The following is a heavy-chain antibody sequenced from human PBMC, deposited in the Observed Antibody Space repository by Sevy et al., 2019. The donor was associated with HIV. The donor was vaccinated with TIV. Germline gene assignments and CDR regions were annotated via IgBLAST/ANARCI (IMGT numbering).Heavy chain of an antibody. Sequence: GGSLRLSCAASGFTFNIDAMSWVLQAPGKGLEWVSAISGNGVNTKSADSVKGRFTISRDNSKNTLYLHMDNLRAEDTAIYCCAKQPSSFEDWGQGTLVTVSS. CDR3: AKQPSSFED. CDR2: ISGNGVNT. V-gene: IGHV3-23*01. CDR1: GFTFNIDA. J-gene: IGHJ4*02.